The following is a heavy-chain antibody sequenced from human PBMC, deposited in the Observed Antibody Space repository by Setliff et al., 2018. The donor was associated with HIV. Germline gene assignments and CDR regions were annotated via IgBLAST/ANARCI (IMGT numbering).Heavy chain of an antibody. J-gene: IGHJ4*02. CDR1: GFTFSSYS. Sequence: GGSLRLSCAASGFTFSSYSMNWVRQAPGKGLEWVSAISSGGEIMFYADSVKGRLTISRDNSKNTLYLQMISLRADDTAVYYCAKSLLVAGNDYWGQGTLVTVS. V-gene: IGHV3-23*01. D-gene: IGHD2-8*02. CDR2: ISSGGEIM. CDR3: AKSLLVAGNDY.